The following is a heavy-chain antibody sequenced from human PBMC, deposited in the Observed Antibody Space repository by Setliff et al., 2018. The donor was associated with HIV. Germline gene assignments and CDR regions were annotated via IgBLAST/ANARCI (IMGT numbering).Heavy chain of an antibody. CDR3: ARGLPADGYAFDL. CDR1: GYRFSSYG. D-gene: IGHD6-13*01. J-gene: IGHJ3*01. CDR2: INVHNGDT. Sequence: ASVKVSCKASGYRFSSYGITWVRHAPGQGLEWMRWINVHNGDTKFAQRFQDRLTMTTDTSTTTAYMDLRSLRSDDTAVYYCARGLPADGYAFDLWGQGTMVTV. V-gene: IGHV1-18*01.